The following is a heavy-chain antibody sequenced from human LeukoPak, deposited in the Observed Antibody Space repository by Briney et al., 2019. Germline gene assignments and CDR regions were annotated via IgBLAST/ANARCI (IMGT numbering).Heavy chain of an antibody. CDR1: GGTFSSYA. Sequence: SVKVSCKASGGTFSSYAISWVRQAPGQGLEWMGGIIPIFGTANYAQKFQGRVTITADKSTSTAYMELSSLRSEDTAVYYCARAGFGWELPRGLDYYYMDVWGKGTTVTVSS. CDR2: IIPIFGTA. CDR3: ARAGFGWELPRGLDYYYMDV. D-gene: IGHD1-26*01. J-gene: IGHJ6*03. V-gene: IGHV1-69*06.